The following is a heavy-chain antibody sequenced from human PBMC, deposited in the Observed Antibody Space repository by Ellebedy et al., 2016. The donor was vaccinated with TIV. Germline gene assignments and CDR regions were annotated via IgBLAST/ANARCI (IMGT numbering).Heavy chain of an antibody. Sequence: PGGSLRLSCAAYGFSFGAYNMTWVRRAQGKGLEWIAHISRSSTTKYSADSVKGRFNLPRDNVKNSLYMQMNSLRDEDTAVYYCATPGPYGYNSGRNYYYWGMDVWGQGTTVTVSS. J-gene: IGHJ6*02. CDR1: GFSFGAYN. D-gene: IGHD5-18*01. CDR2: ISRSSTTK. V-gene: IGHV3-48*02. CDR3: ATPGPYGYNSGRNYYYWGMDV.